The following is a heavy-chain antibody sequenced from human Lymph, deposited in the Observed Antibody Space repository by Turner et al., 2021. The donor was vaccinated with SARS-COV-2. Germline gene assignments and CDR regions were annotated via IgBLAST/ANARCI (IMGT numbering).Heavy chain of an antibody. Sequence: QVQLVQSGAEVTKPGASVKVSCKASGYTFTSYYMHWVRQAPGQGLEWRGIINPSGDSTSYAQKFQGRVTMTRDTSTSTVYMELSSLRSEDTAVYYCARVGPGGFDYWGQGTPVTVSS. CDR3: ARVGPGGFDY. V-gene: IGHV1-46*01. CDR1: GYTFTSYY. J-gene: IGHJ4*02. CDR2: INPSGDST. D-gene: IGHD2-15*01.